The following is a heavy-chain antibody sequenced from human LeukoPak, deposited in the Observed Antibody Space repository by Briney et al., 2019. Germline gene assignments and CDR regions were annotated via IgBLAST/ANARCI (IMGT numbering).Heavy chain of an antibody. CDR3: ARGPSYYDSSGYWLNYFDY. CDR2: IKHGGIT. D-gene: IGHD3-22*01. CDR1: GGSFGGFY. V-gene: IGHV4-34*01. J-gene: IGHJ4*02. Sequence: SQTLSPTCAVYGGSFGGFYCRCIRQPPGNGREWMLEIKHGGITNSHTSLRSQATISVDTSKNQFSTKLSSVTAANTAVYYCARGPSYYDSSGYWLNYFDYWGQGTLVTVSS.